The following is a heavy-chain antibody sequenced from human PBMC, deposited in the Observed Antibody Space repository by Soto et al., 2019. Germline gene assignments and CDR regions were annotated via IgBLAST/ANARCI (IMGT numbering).Heavy chain of an antibody. J-gene: IGHJ3*02. V-gene: IGHV1-18*01. Sequence: ASVKVSFKASCYTFTSYGISWVRQAPGQGLEWMGWISAYNGNTNYAQKLQGRVTMTTDTSTSTAYMELRSLRSDDTAVYYCARAYSGITFDIWGQGTMVTVSS. CDR3: ARAYSGITFDI. CDR2: ISAYNGNT. CDR1: CYTFTSYG. D-gene: IGHD6-13*01.